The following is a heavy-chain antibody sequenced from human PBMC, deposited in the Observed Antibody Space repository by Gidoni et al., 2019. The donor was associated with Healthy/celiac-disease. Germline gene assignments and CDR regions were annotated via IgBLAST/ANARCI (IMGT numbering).Heavy chain of an antibody. D-gene: IGHD1-26*01. CDR2: ISYDGSNK. J-gene: IGHJ4*02. V-gene: IGHV3-30*18. CDR1: GFTFSSYG. CDR3: AKGTFRGATHFDY. Sequence: QVQLVESGGGVVQPGRSLRLSCAASGFTFSSYGMHWVRQAPGKGLEWVAVISYDGSNKYYADSVKGRFTISRDNSKNTLYLQMNSLRAEDTAVYYCAKGTFRGATHFDYWGQGTLVTVSS.